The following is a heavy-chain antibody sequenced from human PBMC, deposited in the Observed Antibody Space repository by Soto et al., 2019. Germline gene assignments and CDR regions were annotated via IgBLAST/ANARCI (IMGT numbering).Heavy chain of an antibody. CDR3: ARVDVDTAMSDY. CDR1: GYTCSGYY. J-gene: IGHJ4*02. D-gene: IGHD5-18*01. CDR2: INPNSGGT. V-gene: IGHV1-2*02. Sequence: ASVQASLKASGYTCSGYYMHLVRQAPGQGLEWMGWINPNSGGTNYAQKFQGRVTMTRDTSISTAYMELSRLRSDDTAVYYCARVDVDTAMSDYWGQGTLVTVSS.